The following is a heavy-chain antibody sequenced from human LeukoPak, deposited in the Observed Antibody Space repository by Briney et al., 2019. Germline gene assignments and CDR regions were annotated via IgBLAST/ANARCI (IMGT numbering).Heavy chain of an antibody. CDR3: ARGRGYGGNSRGSFDY. J-gene: IGHJ4*02. D-gene: IGHD4-23*01. CDR2: IIPIFGTA. CDR1: GGTFSSYA. Sequence: ASVKVSCKASGGTFSSYAISWVRQAPGRGLEWMGGIIPIFGTANYAQKFQGRVTITADESTSTAYMELSSLRSEDTAVYYCARGRGYGGNSRGSFDYWGQGTLVTVSS. V-gene: IGHV1-69*13.